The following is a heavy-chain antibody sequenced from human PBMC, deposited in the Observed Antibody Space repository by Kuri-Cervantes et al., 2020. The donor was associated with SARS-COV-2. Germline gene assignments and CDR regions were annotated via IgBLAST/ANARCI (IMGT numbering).Heavy chain of an antibody. J-gene: IGHJ3*02. Sequence: SVKVSCKASGYTFTSYFMHWVRQAPGQGLEWMGIINPSGGSTSYAQEFQGRVTMTRDTSTSTVYMELSSLRSEDTAVYYCAIVGGDDAFDIWGQGTMVTVSS. V-gene: IGHV1-46*03. CDR1: GYTFTSYF. CDR2: INPSGGST. D-gene: IGHD3-16*01. CDR3: AIVGGDDAFDI.